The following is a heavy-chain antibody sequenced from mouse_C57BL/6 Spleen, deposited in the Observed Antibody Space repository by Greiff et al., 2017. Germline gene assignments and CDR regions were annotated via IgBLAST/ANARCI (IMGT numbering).Heavy chain of an antibody. Sequence: QVQLQQSGAELAKPGASVKLSCKASGYTFTSYWMHWVKQRPGQGLEWIGYINPSSGYTKYNQKFKDKATLTADKSSSTAYMQLSSLTYEDSAVYYGAKSPGNYEGEMDDWGQGTSVTVSS. CDR2: INPSSGYT. D-gene: IGHD2-1*01. CDR3: AKSPGNYEGEMDD. CDR1: GYTFTSYW. V-gene: IGHV1-7*01. J-gene: IGHJ4*01.